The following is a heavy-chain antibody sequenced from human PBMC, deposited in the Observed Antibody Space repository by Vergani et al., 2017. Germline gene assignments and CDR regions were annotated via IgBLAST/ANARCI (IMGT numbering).Heavy chain of an antibody. CDR2: IYPGDSDT. CDR3: ARHPYCSGGSCYSRYFDY. V-gene: IGHV5-51*01. D-gene: IGHD2-15*01. CDR1: GYSFTSYW. Sequence: EVQLVQSGAEVKKPGESLKISCKGSGYSFTSYWIGWVRQMPGKGLEWMWIIYPGDSDTRYSPSFQGQVTISADTSISTAYMQWRSLKASDTAMYYCARHPYCSGGSCYSRYFDYWGQGTLVTVSS. J-gene: IGHJ4*02.